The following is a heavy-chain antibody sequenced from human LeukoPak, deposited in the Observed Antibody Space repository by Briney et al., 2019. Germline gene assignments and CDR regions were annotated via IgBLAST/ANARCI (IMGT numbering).Heavy chain of an antibody. CDR2: IIPIFGTS. CDR1: GGTFSSYA. D-gene: IGHD3-22*01. Sequence: GSSVKVSCKASGGTFSSYAISWVRQAPGQGLEWMGGIIPIFGTSNNAQKFQGRVTITADKSTSTAYMELSSLRSEDTAVYYCARAYDSSGYDYLFFDYWGRGTLVTVSS. CDR3: ARAYDSSGYDYLFFDY. V-gene: IGHV1-69*06. J-gene: IGHJ4*02.